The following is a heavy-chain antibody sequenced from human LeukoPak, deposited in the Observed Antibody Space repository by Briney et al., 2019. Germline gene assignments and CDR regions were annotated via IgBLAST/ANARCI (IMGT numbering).Heavy chain of an antibody. D-gene: IGHD3-22*01. CDR3: ARAAYYDSSGYYLPDY. Sequence: GASVKVSCKASGGTFSSYAISWVRQAPGQGLEWMGWISAYNGNTNYAQKLQGRVTMTTDTSTSTAYMELRSLRSDDTAVYYCARAAYYDSSGYYLPDYWGQGTLVTVSS. V-gene: IGHV1-18*01. CDR2: ISAYNGNT. CDR1: GGTFSSYA. J-gene: IGHJ4*02.